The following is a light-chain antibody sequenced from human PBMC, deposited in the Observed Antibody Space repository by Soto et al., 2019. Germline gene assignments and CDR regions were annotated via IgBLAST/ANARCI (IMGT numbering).Light chain of an antibody. Sequence: QSALTQPASVSGSPGQSITISCTGTSSDVGGYDYVSWYQLHPGKAPKLMVFEVSHRPSGVSYRFSGSKSGNTASLTISGLQAEDEADYFCSSYSILTAYLFGTGTKLTVL. CDR2: EVS. V-gene: IGLV2-14*01. CDR1: SSDVGGYDY. J-gene: IGLJ1*01. CDR3: SSYSILTAYL.